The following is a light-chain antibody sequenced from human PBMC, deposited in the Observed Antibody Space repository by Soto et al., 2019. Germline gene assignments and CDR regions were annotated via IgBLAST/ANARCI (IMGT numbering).Light chain of an antibody. CDR3: CSFAGL. CDR1: SSDVGRYNY. V-gene: IGLV2-11*01. Sequence: QAVVTQPRSVSGSPGQSVAISCAGTSSDVGRYNYVSWYQQYPGKAPKLISYDVTKRPSGVPDRFSGSKSGNTASLTISGLQAEDEADYYCCSFAGLFGGGTKLTVL. J-gene: IGLJ2*01. CDR2: DVT.